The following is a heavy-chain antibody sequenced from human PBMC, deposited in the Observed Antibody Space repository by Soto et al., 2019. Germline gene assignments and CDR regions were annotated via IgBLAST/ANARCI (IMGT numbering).Heavy chain of an antibody. CDR2: ISAYNGNT. CDR1: GYTFTSYG. Sequence: QVQLVQSGAEVKKPGASVKVSCKASGYTFTSYGISWVRQAPGQGLEWMGWISAYNGNTNYAQKLQGRVTMTTDTSMSTAYMELRSLRSDDTAVYYCARTYYYDSSGYDVDYWGQGTLVTVSS. CDR3: ARTYYYDSSGYDVDY. J-gene: IGHJ4*02. V-gene: IGHV1-18*04. D-gene: IGHD3-22*01.